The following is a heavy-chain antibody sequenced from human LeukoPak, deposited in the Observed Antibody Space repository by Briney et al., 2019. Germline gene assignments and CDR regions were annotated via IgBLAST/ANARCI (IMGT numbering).Heavy chain of an antibody. J-gene: IGHJ4*02. CDR1: GFTFSSYA. CDR2: INGSGDST. Sequence: GGSLRLSCAASGFTFSSYAMSWVRQAPGEGLEWVSVINGSGDSTLYADSVKGRFTVSRDNSENTLYLQMNSLRAEDTAVYYCAKDRYCSSTRCYGDFDYWGQGTLVTVSS. D-gene: IGHD2-2*01. V-gene: IGHV3-23*01. CDR3: AKDRYCSSTRCYGDFDY.